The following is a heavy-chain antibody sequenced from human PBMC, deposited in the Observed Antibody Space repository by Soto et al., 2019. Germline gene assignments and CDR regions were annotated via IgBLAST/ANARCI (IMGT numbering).Heavy chain of an antibody. V-gene: IGHV4-34*01. CDR1: GGSFSGYY. CDR2: INHSGST. Sequence: SSETLSLTCAVYGGSFSGYYWSWIRQPPGKGLEWIGEINHSGSTNYNPSLKSRVTISVDTSKNQFSLKLSSVTAADTAVYYCARNLQRDYSSRRFEYWGQGTMVTVSS. J-gene: IGHJ4*02. CDR3: ARNLQRDYSSRRFEY. D-gene: IGHD6-13*01.